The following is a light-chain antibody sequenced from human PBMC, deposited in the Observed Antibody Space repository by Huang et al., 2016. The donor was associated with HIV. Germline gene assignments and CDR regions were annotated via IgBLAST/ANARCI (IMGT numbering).Light chain of an antibody. CDR3: QQYAGYPWT. CDR2: RAS. CDR1: QNIDTW. Sequence: DIQMTQSPSTLSASVRDRVTITCRASQNIDTWVAWYQQKPGPPPKVVIYRASSLESGVPARFSGSGSGTEFSLTINNLEPDDFAVYYCQQYAGYPWTFGQGTKVEIK. J-gene: IGKJ1*01. V-gene: IGKV1-5*03.